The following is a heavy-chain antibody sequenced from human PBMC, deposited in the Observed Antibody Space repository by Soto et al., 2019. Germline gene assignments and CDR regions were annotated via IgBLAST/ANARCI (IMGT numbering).Heavy chain of an antibody. CDR3: ARGEYYYGSGSRNYYYYYGMDV. CDR1: GGSFSGYY. J-gene: IGHJ6*02. Sequence: PSETLSLTCTVYGGSFSGYYWSWIRQPPGKGLEWIGEINHSGSTNYNPSLKSRVTISVDTSKNQFSLKLSSVTAADTAVYYCARGEYYYGSGSRNYYYYYGMDVWGQGTTVTVSS. V-gene: IGHV4-34*01. D-gene: IGHD3-10*01. CDR2: INHSGST.